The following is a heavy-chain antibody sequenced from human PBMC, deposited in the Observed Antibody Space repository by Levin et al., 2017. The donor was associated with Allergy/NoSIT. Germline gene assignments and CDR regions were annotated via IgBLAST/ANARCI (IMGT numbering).Heavy chain of an antibody. D-gene: IGHD6-19*01. Sequence: GESLKISCAASGFTFSSYDMHWVRQATGKSLEWVSAIGTAGDTYYPGSVKGRFTISRENAKNSLYLQMNSLRAGDTAVYYCVGGWHGDYWGQGTLVTVSS. CDR3: VGGWHGDY. V-gene: IGHV3-13*04. CDR2: IGTAGDT. CDR1: GFTFSSYD. J-gene: IGHJ4*02.